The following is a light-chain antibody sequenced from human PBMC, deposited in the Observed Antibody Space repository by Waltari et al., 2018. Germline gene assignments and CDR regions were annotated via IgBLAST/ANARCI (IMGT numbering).Light chain of an antibody. J-gene: IGLJ3*02. Sequence: QSVLTQPPSVSGAPGQRVTISCTGAGPNIRAGYDAHRYQQLPRAAPKLLIYGSTSRPLGVPARFFGSTSGTSASLAITGLQAEDEADYYCQSYDTSLSVVFGGGTKLTVL. CDR1: GPNIRAGYD. CDR3: QSYDTSLSVV. CDR2: GST. V-gene: IGLV1-40*01.